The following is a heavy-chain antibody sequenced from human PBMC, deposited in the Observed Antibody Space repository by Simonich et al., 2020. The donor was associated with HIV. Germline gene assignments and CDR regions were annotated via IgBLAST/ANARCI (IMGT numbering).Heavy chain of an antibody. V-gene: IGHV1-69*13. D-gene: IGHD3-10*01. Sequence: QVQLVQSGAEVKKPGSSVKVSCKASGGTSSSFAISWVRQAPGLGFGWVGGVIPTLGTANYAQMFQGRVTITADESTSTAYMELSSLRSEDTGIYYCARKGGGRGVYYFDYWGQGTLVTVSS. CDR2: VIPTLGTA. CDR3: ARKGGGRGVYYFDY. J-gene: IGHJ4*02. CDR1: GGTSSSFA.